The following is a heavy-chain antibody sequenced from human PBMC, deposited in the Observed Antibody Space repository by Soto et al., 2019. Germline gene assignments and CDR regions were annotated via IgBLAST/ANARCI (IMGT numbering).Heavy chain of an antibody. CDR3: EKDRGYSGYDSWFDP. CDR1: GFTFSSYT. V-gene: IGHV3-23*01. CDR2: ISGNGGIT. J-gene: IGHJ5*02. D-gene: IGHD5-12*01. Sequence: PGGSLRLSCAASGFTFSSYTLSWVRQAPGKGLEWVSSISGNGGITYYADSVKGRFTISRDNSKNTLYLQMNSLRAEDTAVYYCEKDRGYSGYDSWFDPWGQGTLVTVSS.